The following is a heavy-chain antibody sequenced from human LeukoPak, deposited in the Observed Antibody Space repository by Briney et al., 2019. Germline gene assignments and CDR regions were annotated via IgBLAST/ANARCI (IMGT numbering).Heavy chain of an antibody. J-gene: IGHJ4*02. V-gene: IGHV4-39*01. CDR1: GGSISSSSYY. CDR3: ARQGSSCYY. Sequence: SETLSLTCTVSGGSISSSSYYWGWILQSPGKGLEWIGSIYYSGSTYYNPSLKSRVTISVDTSKKQFSLKLNSVTAADTAVYYCARQGSSCYYWGQGTLVTVSS. D-gene: IGHD6-13*01. CDR2: IYYSGST.